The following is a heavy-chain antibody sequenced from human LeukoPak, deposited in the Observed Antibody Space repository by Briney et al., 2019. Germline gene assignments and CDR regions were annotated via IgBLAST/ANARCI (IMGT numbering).Heavy chain of an antibody. CDR3: AKTTAQVGATLGFDY. CDR1: GFTFSSDA. CDR2: ISGSGGST. J-gene: IGHJ4*02. V-gene: IGHV3-23*01. D-gene: IGHD1-26*01. Sequence: GGSLRLSCAASGFTFSSDAMSWVRQAPGKGLEWVSAISGSGGSTYYADSVKGRFTISRDNSKNTLYLQMNSLRAEDTAVYYCAKTTAQVGATLGFDYWGQGTLVTVSS.